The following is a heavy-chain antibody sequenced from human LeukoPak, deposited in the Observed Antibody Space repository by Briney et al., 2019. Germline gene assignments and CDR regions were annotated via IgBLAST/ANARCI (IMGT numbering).Heavy chain of an antibody. D-gene: IGHD3-10*01. J-gene: IGHJ6*03. CDR2: IYYSGST. CDR3: ARFGGLWFGNYYMDV. CDR1: GGSISSYY. V-gene: IGHV4-59*01. Sequence: PSETLSLTCTVSGGSISSYYWSWIRQPPGKGLEWIGYIYYSGSTNYNPSLKSRVTISVDTSKNQFSLKLSSVTAADTAVYYCARFGGLWFGNYYMDVWGKGTTVTVSS.